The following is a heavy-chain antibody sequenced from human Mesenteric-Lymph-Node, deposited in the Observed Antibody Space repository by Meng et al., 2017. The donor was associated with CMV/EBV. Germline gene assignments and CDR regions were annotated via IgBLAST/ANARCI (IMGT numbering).Heavy chain of an antibody. V-gene: IGHV3-23*03. CDR3: TKSDCGGAGCKLIDH. D-gene: IGHD2-21*01. J-gene: IGHJ4*02. CDR2: SGDGGSSR. Sequence: SGLTVRNLAMSWVGQVPGKRLEWVADSGDGGSSRAYEDYVEDRVTISRDSSNNNLYLQMDSLTAEDTAIYFCTKSDCGGAGCKLIDHWGQGTMVTVSS. CDR1: GLTVRNLA.